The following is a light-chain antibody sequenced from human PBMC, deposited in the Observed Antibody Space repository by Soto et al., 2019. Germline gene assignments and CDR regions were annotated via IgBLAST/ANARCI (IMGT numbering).Light chain of an antibody. CDR2: EVS. V-gene: IGLV2-8*01. CDR3: RSYAGSNNVV. Sequence: QSALTQPPSASGSPGQSVTISCTGTSSDVGGYNYVSWYQQHPGKAPKLMIYEVSKRPSGVPDRFSGSNSGNTASLTVSGLQAEDESDYYCRSYAGSNNVVFGGGTKVTVL. CDR1: SSDVGGYNY. J-gene: IGLJ2*01.